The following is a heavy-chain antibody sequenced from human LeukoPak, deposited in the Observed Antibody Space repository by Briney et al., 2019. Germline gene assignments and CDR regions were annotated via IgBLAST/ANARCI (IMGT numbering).Heavy chain of an antibody. V-gene: IGHV3-23*01. CDR3: AKGGYDILTGYYLFDY. J-gene: IGHJ4*02. D-gene: IGHD3-9*01. CDR1: GFAFGSYA. CDR2: ISGSGGST. Sequence: GGSLRLSCEASGFAFGSYAMYWVRQAPGKGLEWVSAISGSGGSTYYADSVKGRFTISRDNSKNTLYLQMNSLRAEDTAVYYCAKGGYDILTGYYLFDYWGQGTLVTVSS.